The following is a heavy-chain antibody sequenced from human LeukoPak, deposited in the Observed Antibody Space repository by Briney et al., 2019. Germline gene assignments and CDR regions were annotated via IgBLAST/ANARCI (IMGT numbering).Heavy chain of an antibody. CDR3: AREGGLQHHFDY. Sequence: PSETLSLTCAVYGGSFSGYYWSWIRQPPGKGLEWIGSIYYSGSTYYNPSLKSRVTISVDTSKNQFSLKLSSVTAADTAVYYCAREGGLQHHFDYWGQGTLVTVSS. D-gene: IGHD4-11*01. V-gene: IGHV4-34*01. CDR2: IYYSGST. J-gene: IGHJ4*02. CDR1: GGSFSGYY.